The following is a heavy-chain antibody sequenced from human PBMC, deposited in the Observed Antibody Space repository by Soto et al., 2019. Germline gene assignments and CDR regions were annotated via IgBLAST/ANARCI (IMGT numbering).Heavy chain of an antibody. D-gene: IGHD4-17*01. CDR1: GFTFSSYG. J-gene: IGHJ4*02. CDR2: IWYDGSNK. V-gene: IGHV3-33*01. CDR3: ARDLYGDSSFDY. Sequence: AGGSLRLSCAASGFTFSSYGMHWVRQAPGKGLEWVAVIWYDGSNKYYADSVKGRFTISRDNSKNTLYLQMNSLRAEDTAVYYCARDLYGDSSFDYWGQGTLVTVSS.